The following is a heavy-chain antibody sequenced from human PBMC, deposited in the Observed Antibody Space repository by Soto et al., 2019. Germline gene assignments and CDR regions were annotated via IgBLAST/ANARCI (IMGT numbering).Heavy chain of an antibody. CDR3: ARGDPYYAMDV. V-gene: IGHV3-30-3*01. J-gene: IGHJ6*02. CDR2: ISYDGSNI. Sequence: QEQMVESGGGVVQPGRSLRLSCAASEFTISNYFMHWVRQAPGKGLEWVAAISYDGSNIHYADSVKGRFSISRDNSENTLFLQMNSLRAEDTALHSCARGDPYYAMDVWGQGTTVTVSS. CDR1: EFTISNYF.